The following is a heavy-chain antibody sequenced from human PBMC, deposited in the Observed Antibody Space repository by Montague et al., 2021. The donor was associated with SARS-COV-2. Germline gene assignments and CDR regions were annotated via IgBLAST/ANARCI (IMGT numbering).Heavy chain of an antibody. V-gene: IGHV3-21*01. D-gene: IGHD4-17*01. CDR3: ARDHDYGDYSVGWFDP. Sequence: SLRLSCAASGFTFSSYSMNWVRQAPGKGLEWVSSISSSSSYIYYADSVKGRFTISRDNAKNSPYLQMNSLRAEDTAVYYCARDHDYGDYSVGWFDPWGQGTLVTVSS. CDR2: ISSSSSYI. J-gene: IGHJ5*02. CDR1: GFTFSSYS.